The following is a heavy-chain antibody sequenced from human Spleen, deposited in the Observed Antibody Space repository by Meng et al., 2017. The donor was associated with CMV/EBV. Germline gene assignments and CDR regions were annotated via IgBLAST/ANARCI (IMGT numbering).Heavy chain of an antibody. CDR2: ISTSTGNT. Sequence: ASVKVSCKTSGYTFTRYSISWVRQAPGQGLEWVGWISTSTGNTSYAHRIQGRVSMTTDTSTNTAYMELRSLRSDDTAVYYCARFRASVRANDNSGHFYYGMDVWGQGTTVTVSS. CDR3: ARFRASVRANDNSGHFYYGMDV. V-gene: IGHV1-18*04. J-gene: IGHJ6*02. CDR1: GYTFTRYS. D-gene: IGHD6-25*01.